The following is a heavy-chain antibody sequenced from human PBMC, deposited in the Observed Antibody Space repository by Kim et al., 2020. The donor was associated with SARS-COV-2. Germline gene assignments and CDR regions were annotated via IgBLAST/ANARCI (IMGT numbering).Heavy chain of an antibody. CDR3: AREAGRYWPVDV. V-gene: IGHV4-34*01. CDR2: IHHCGTT. CDR1: GGSFSGYY. D-gene: IGHD2-8*02. Sequence: SETLSLTCAVSGGSFSGYYWTWIRQPPGKGLEWIGEIHHCGTTGYNPSLKSRVTISVDTSKNQFSLKLSSVTAADTAVYYCAREAGRYWPVDVWGRGGL. J-gene: IGHJ2*01.